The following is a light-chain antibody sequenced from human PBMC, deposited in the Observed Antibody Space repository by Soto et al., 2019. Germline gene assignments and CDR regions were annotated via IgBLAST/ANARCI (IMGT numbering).Light chain of an antibody. Sequence: EIVLTQSPGTLSLSIGERTTLSCRASQSVSRSSLTWYQQKPGQAPRLLISGASNSATGIPDRFSGSGSGTEFTLTISRLEPEDFAVYICQQYGSSPQTFGGGTKVEIK. CDR1: QSVSRSS. CDR3: QQYGSSPQT. CDR2: GAS. V-gene: IGKV3-20*01. J-gene: IGKJ4*01.